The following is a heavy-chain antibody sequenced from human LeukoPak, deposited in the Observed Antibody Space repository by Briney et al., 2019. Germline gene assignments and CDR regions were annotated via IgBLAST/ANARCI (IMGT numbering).Heavy chain of an antibody. Sequence: PSETLSLTCAVYGGSFSGYYWSWIRQPPGKGLECIAENNHSGTTNYNPSLKSRVTISVDTSKNQFSLKLSSVTAADTAVYYCARVRDNNSSSSPGVPYYFDYWGQGTLVTVSS. D-gene: IGHD6-6*01. CDR2: NNHSGTT. CDR3: ARVRDNNSSSSPGVPYYFDY. V-gene: IGHV4-34*01. CDR1: GGSFSGYY. J-gene: IGHJ4*02.